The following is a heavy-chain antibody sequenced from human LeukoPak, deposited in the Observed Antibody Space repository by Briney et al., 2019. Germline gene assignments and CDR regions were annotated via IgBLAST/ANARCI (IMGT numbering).Heavy chain of an antibody. CDR3: ATPGIAVAGTNY. J-gene: IGHJ4*02. CDR2: MNPNSGNT. CDR1: GYTFTSYD. D-gene: IGHD6-19*01. Sequence: ASVKVSCKASGYTFTSYDINWVRQATGQGLEWMGWMNPNSGNTGYAQKFQGRVTMTRNTSISTAYMELSSLGSEDTAVYYCATPGIAVAGTNYWGQGTLVTVSS. V-gene: IGHV1-8*01.